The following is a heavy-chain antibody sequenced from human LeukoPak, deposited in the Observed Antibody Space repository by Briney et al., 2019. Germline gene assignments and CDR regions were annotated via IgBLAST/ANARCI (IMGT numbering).Heavy chain of an antibody. Sequence: ASVKVSCKASGYTFTGYYMHWVRQAPGEGLEWMGWINPNSGGTKYAQKFQGRVTMTRDTSINTAYMEVRRLTSDDTAVFYCARERGTLAVAGDAVDIWGQGTMVTVSS. D-gene: IGHD6-19*01. CDR2: INPNSGGT. CDR1: GYTFTGYY. CDR3: ARERGTLAVAGDAVDI. J-gene: IGHJ3*02. V-gene: IGHV1-2*02.